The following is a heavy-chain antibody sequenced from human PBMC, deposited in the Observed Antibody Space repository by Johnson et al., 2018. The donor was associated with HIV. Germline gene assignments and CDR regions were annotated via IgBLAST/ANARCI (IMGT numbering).Heavy chain of an antibody. J-gene: IGHJ3*02. D-gene: IGHD2-21*02. CDR1: GFTFSTYA. Sequence: VQLLESGGGLVQPGRSLRLSCAASGFTFSTYAMHWVRHAPGKGLEWLANIKEDGSEDYYVDSLKVRFTISRDNSKNTLFLQMSSLRPEDTAVYYCARGGGCGGDCYSGYDAFDIWGQGTMVTVSS. CDR3: ARGGGCGGDCYSGYDAFDI. V-gene: IGHV3-7*01. CDR2: IKEDGSED.